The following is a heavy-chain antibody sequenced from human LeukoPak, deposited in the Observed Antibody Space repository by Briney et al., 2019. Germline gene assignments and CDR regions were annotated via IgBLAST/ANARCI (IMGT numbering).Heavy chain of an antibody. D-gene: IGHD4/OR15-4a*01. CDR1: GGSISSYY. CDR2: IYTSGST. Sequence: PSETLSLTCTVSGGSISSYYWSWIRQPAGKGLEWIGRIYTSGSTNYNPSLKSRVTMSVDTSKNQFSLKLSSVTAADTAVYYCARVVVTTIFCYYYYCMDVWGKGTTVTVSS. J-gene: IGHJ6*03. V-gene: IGHV4-4*07. CDR3: ARVVVTTIFCYYYYCMDV.